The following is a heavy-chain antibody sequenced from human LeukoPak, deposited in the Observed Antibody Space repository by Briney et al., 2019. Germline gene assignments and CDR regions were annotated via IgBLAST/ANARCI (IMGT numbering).Heavy chain of an antibody. J-gene: IGHJ6*03. Sequence: PGGSLRLSCAASGFTFDDYGMSWVRQAPGKGLEWVSGMNWNGGSTGYVDSVKGRLTISRDNTKNSLYLQMNSLRAEDTALYYRARASGSYDPYYYVYMDVWGKGTTVTVSS. CDR3: ARASGSYDPYYYVYMDV. V-gene: IGHV3-20*04. D-gene: IGHD1-26*01. CDR2: MNWNGGST. CDR1: GFTFDDYG.